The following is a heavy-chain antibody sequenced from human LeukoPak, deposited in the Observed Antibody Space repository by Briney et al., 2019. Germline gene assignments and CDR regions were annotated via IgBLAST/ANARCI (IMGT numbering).Heavy chain of an antibody. D-gene: IGHD6-19*01. CDR1: GFTFSDAW. J-gene: IGHJ4*02. CDR3: TTVTGNIAVAGTGDY. CDR2: IKRRTDGGTT. Sequence: TGGSLRLSCAASGFTFSDAWMTWVRQAPGKGLEWVGRIKRRTDGGTTDYATPVRGRFTISRGDSQNTLFLQMNSLKTEDTAVYYCTTVTGNIAVAGTGDYWGQGTLVTVSS. V-gene: IGHV3-15*01.